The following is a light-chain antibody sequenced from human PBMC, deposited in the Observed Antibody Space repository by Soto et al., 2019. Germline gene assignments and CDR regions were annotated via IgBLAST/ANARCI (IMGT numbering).Light chain of an antibody. J-gene: IGKJ1*01. CDR3: QQYNSYSRT. Sequence: DIQMAQSPSSLCASVGDRDTITYRASQSISSNLIWYQQKPGKAPKLMIYKASSLESGVRSRFSGSGSGTEFTLTISSLQPDDFATYYCQQYNSYSRTCGQGTKVDI. CDR2: KAS. CDR1: QSISSN. V-gene: IGKV1-5*03.